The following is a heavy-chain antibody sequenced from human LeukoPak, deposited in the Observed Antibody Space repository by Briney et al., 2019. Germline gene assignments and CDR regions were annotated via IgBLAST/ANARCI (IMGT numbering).Heavy chain of an antibody. CDR1: GFTLSSYW. CDR2: IKQDGSEK. Sequence: PGGSLRLSCAASGFTLSSYWMSWVRQAPGKGLEWVANIKQDGSEKYYVDSVKGRFTISRDNAKNSLYLQMNSLRAEDTAVYYCARDLGWELPEYYFDYWGQGTLVTVSS. J-gene: IGHJ4*02. CDR3: ARDLGWELPEYYFDY. D-gene: IGHD1-26*01. V-gene: IGHV3-7*01.